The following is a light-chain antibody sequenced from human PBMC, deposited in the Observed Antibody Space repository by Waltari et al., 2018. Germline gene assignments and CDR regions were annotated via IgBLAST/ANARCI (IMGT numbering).Light chain of an antibody. CDR2: GAS. CDR3: QQYGSSRWT. Sequence: EIVLTQSPGTLSLSPGERATLSCRAIQSVSSSYLAWYQQKPGQAPRLLIYGASRRATGIPDRFSGSGSGTDFTLTISRLEPEDFAVYYCQQYGSSRWTFGQGTKVEIK. CDR1: QSVSSSY. V-gene: IGKV3-20*01. J-gene: IGKJ1*01.